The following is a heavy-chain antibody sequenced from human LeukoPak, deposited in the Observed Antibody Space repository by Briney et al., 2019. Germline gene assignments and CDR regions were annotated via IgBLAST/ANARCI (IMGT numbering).Heavy chain of an antibody. V-gene: IGHV1-8*01. CDR2: MNPNSGNT. Sequence: ASVKVSCKASGYTFTSYDINWVRQATGQGLEWMGWMNPNSGNTGYEQKFQGRVTITRTTSISTAYMELSSLRSEDTAVYYCARGYARPLLWFGPPPPYYFDYWGQGTLVPVSS. CDR1: GYTFTSYD. J-gene: IGHJ4*02. CDR3: ARGYARPLLWFGPPPPYYFDY. D-gene: IGHD3-10*01.